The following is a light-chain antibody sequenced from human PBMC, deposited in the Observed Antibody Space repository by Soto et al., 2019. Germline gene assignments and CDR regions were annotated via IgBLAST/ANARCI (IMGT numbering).Light chain of an antibody. Sequence: EILFTQAPGTLYLSPGERATLSCRAIQTVSSSYLAWYQPKLGQAPRLLIYGASNRAAGTPARFSGSGSGTNLTLTLNSLEPEDFAVYDCQPRSNWPTITFGQGTRLEI. CDR2: GAS. CDR3: QPRSNWPTIT. CDR1: QTVSSSY. V-gene: IGKV3D-20*02. J-gene: IGKJ5*01.